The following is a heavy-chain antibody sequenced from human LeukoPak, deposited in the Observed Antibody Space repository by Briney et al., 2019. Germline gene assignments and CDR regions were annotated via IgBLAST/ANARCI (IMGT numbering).Heavy chain of an antibody. CDR1: GFTFSSYA. CDR3: ITGRRVTIFGVVTHGAFDI. Sequence: PGGSLRLSCAASGFTFSSYAIRWVRQAPGKGLEWVLVISGNGGSTYYADSVKGRFTIYRDNSKNTLYLQMNSLRAEDTAVYYCITGRRVTIFGVVTHGAFDIWGQGTMVTVSS. V-gene: IGHV3-23*01. J-gene: IGHJ3*02. CDR2: ISGNGGST. D-gene: IGHD3-3*01.